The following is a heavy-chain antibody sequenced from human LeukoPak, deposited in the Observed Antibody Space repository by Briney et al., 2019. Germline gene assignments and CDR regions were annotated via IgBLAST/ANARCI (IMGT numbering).Heavy chain of an antibody. Sequence: SETLSLTCAVSGYSISSGYYWGWIRQPPGKGLEWIGSIYHSGSTYYNPSLKSRVTISVDTSKNQFSLKLSSVTAADTAVYYCARHKSYDSSFDYWGQGTLVTVSS. CDR2: IYHSGST. CDR1: GYSISSGYY. J-gene: IGHJ4*02. CDR3: ARHKSYDSSFDY. V-gene: IGHV4-38-2*01. D-gene: IGHD3-22*01.